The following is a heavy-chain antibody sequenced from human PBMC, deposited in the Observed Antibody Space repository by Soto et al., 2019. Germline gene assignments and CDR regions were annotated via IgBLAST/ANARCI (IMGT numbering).Heavy chain of an antibody. CDR3: ARNFFYGGDCYLYYYDY. Sequence: DVHLVESGGGLAQPGGSLRLSCAASGLTFSSYRINWVRQAPGKGLEWISYISSSGRTIDYADSVKGRFSISRDNAKNSLFLQMNSLSADDTAVYYCARNFFYGGDCYLYYYDYWGQGTLVTVSS. CDR2: ISSSGRTI. J-gene: IGHJ4*02. D-gene: IGHD2-21*01. V-gene: IGHV3-48*01. CDR1: GLTFSSYR.